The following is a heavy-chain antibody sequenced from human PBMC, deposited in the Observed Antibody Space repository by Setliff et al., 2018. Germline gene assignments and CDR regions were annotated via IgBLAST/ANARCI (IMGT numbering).Heavy chain of an antibody. CDR3: ARGRNIAARLLDS. CDR1: GMSFSEHY. CDR2: INHRGST. J-gene: IGHJ4*02. Sequence: PSETLSLTCVVDGMSFSEHYWTWIRQSPEKGLEWIGEINHRGSTNCNPSLKSRVTISIDTSRDQFSLKLISMIAADTAVYYCARGRNIAARLLDSWGQGTLVTVSS. D-gene: IGHD6-6*01. V-gene: IGHV4-34*01.